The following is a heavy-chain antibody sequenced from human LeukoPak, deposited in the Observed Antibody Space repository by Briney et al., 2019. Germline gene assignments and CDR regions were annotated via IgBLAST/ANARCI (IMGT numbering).Heavy chain of an antibody. CDR1: GGSISGYY. V-gene: IGHV4-59*01. CDR3: ARTTVTPPDYYYYGMDV. Sequence: SETLSLTCTVSGGSISGYYWSWIRQPPGKGLEWIGYIYYTGSTNYNPSLKSRVTISVDTSKNQFSLKLTSVTAADTAVYYCARTTVTPPDYYYYGMDVWGQGTTVTVSS. D-gene: IGHD4-17*01. J-gene: IGHJ6*02. CDR2: IYYTGST.